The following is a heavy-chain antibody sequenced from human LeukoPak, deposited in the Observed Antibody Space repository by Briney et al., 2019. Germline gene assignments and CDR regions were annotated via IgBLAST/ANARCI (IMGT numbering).Heavy chain of an antibody. CDR2: IYYSGST. CDR1: GDSISGSSYF. Sequence: SETLSLTCTVSGDSISGSSYFWGWIRQPPGKGLEWIGSIYYSGSTYYNPSLKSRVTISVDTSKNQFSLKLSSVTAPDTAVYYCARHGWASVAARLDYWGQGTLVTVSS. CDR3: ARHGWASVAARLDY. D-gene: IGHD6-6*01. J-gene: IGHJ4*02. V-gene: IGHV4-39*01.